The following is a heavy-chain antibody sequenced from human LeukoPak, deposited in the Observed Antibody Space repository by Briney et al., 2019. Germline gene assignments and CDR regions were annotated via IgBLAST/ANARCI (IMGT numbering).Heavy chain of an antibody. CDR2: IYPGDSDT. CDR3: ARHLPYSNNWYATDY. V-gene: IGHV5-51*01. D-gene: IGHD6-13*01. J-gene: IGHJ4*02. Sequence: GASLKISCKGSGSSFTSYWIAWVRQMPGKGLEWMGIIYPGDSDTRYSPSFQGQVTISADKSITTAYLQWSSLQASDTARYYCARHLPYSNNWYATDYWGQGTLVTVSS. CDR1: GSSFTSYW.